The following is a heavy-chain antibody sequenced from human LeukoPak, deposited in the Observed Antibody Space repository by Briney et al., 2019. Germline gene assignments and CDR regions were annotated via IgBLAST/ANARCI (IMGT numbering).Heavy chain of an antibody. CDR3: ADHDAIGAYYYYYMDV. CDR1: GYTFTGYY. V-gene: IGHV1-2*02. Sequence: GASVKVSCKASGYTFTGYYIHWVRQAPGQGLEWMGWIKPNSGGTNYAQKFQGRVTMTRDTSISTAYMELSSLRSGDTAVYYCADHDAIGAYYYYYMDVWGKGTTVTISS. J-gene: IGHJ6*03. D-gene: IGHD2-8*01. CDR2: IKPNSGGT.